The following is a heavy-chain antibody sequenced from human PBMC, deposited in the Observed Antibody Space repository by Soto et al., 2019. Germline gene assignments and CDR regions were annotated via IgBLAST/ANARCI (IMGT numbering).Heavy chain of an antibody. V-gene: IGHV1-69*12. CDR1: GGTFSSYA. D-gene: IGHD5-18*01. Sequence: QVQLVQSGAEVKKPGSSVKVSCKASGGTFSSYAISWVRQAPGQGLEWMGGIIPIFGTANYAQKFQGRVTIYADESTSPAEMELSSRRSVDTAVYYCARAASDWDTAYQFDSGGQGTLVTVSS. J-gene: IGHJ5*01. CDR2: IIPIFGTA. CDR3: ARAASDWDTAYQFDS.